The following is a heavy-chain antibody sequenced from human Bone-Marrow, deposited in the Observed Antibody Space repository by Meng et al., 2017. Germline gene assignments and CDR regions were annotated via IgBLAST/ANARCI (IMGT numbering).Heavy chain of an antibody. D-gene: IGHD1-1*01. CDR2: TYYRSRWYS. Sequence: QVQLQQSCPGLVKPSQTLSLTCSISGDSVSSNSATWNWIRQSPSRGLEWLGRTYYRSRWYSDYAVSVQSRITINPDTSKNQFSLQLNSLTPEDSAVYYCARDGTSWYFFDYWGHGTLVTVSS. V-gene: IGHV6-1*01. CDR1: GDSVSSNSAT. CDR3: ARDGTSWYFFDY. J-gene: IGHJ4*01.